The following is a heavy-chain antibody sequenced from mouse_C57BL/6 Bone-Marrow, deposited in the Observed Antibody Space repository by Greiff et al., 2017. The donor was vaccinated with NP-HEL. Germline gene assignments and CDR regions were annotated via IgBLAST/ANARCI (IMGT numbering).Heavy chain of an antibody. CDR3: ASHYYGISDY. Sequence: EVQLQQSGAELVKPGASVKLSCTASGFNIKDYYMHWVKQRTEQGLEWIGRIDPEDGDTQYAPKFQGKATITADTSSTTAYLQLSSLTSDDTAVYYFASHYYGISDYWGQGTTLTVSS. CDR1: GFNIKDYY. V-gene: IGHV14-2*01. CDR2: IDPEDGDT. D-gene: IGHD1-1*01. J-gene: IGHJ2*01.